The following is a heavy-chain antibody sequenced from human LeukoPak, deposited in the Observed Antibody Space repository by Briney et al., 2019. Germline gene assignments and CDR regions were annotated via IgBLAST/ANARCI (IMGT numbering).Heavy chain of an antibody. CDR3: ARHSSSWWRFDY. J-gene: IGHJ4*02. CDR1: GGSISSYY. CDR2: IYYSGST. Sequence: SETLSLTCTVPGGSISSYYWSWIRQPPGKGLEWIGYIYYSGSTNYNPSLKSRVTISVGTSKNQLSLKLSSVTAADTAVYYCARHSSSWWRFDYWGQGTLVTVSS. V-gene: IGHV4-59*01. D-gene: IGHD6-13*01.